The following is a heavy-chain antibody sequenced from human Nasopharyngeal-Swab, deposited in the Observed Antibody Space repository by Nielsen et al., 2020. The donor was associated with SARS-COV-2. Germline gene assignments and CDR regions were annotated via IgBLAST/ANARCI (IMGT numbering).Heavy chain of an antibody. CDR1: GFTFDDYG. Sequence: GESLKISCVAAGFTFDDYGMRWVRQAPGKGLEWVSDINWNGGSSRYADSVKGRFTISRDNSKNTLYLQMNSLRAEDTAVYYCARAKWLRANFDYWGQGTLVTVSS. D-gene: IGHD5-12*01. V-gene: IGHV3-20*04. CDR3: ARAKWLRANFDY. CDR2: INWNGGSS. J-gene: IGHJ4*02.